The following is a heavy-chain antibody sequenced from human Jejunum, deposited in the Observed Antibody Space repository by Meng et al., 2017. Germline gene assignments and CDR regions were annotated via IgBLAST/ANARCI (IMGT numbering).Heavy chain of an antibody. D-gene: IGHD2-15*01. V-gene: IGHV3-74*01. CDR1: GFTFSSYW. Sequence: GGSLRLSCVASGFTFSSYWMHWVRQTPGKGLVWVSRISGDGSITSYADSVKGRFTVSRDNAKNTLYLQMNSLRAEDTAVYYCTRLLCSDGSCFGLFQHWGQGTLVTVSS. CDR3: TRLLCSDGSCFGLFQH. CDR2: ISGDGSIT. J-gene: IGHJ1*01.